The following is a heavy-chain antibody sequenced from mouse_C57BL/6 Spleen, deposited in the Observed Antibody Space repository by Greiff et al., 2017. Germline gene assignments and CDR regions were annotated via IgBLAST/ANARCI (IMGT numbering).Heavy chain of an antibody. CDR2: IWSDGST. V-gene: IGHV2-6-1*01. CDR1: GFSLTSYG. J-gene: IGHJ4*01. CDR3: ARHHHGGAMDY. Sequence: VKLMESGPGLVAPSQSLSITCTVSGFSLTSYGVHWVRQPPGKGLEWLGVIWSDGSTTYNSALKSRLSISKDNSKSQVYLKMNSLQTDDTAMYYCARHHHGGAMDYWGQGTSVTVSS.